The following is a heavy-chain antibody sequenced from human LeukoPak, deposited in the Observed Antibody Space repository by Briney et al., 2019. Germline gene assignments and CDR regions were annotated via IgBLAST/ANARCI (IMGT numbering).Heavy chain of an antibody. CDR1: GGTFISYA. D-gene: IGHD2-21*02. J-gene: IGHJ6*02. V-gene: IGHV1-69*13. CDR3: ASYYCGGDCEYGMDV. CDR2: IIPIFGTA. Sequence: GASVKVSCKASGGTFISYAISWVRQAPGQGLEWMGGIIPIFGTANYAQKFQGRVTITADESTSTAYMELSSLRSEDTAVYYCASYYCGGDCEYGMDVWGQGTTVTVSS.